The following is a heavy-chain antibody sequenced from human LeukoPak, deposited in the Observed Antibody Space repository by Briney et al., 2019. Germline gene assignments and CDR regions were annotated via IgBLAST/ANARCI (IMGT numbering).Heavy chain of an antibody. J-gene: IGHJ5*02. CDR1: GGSISSYY. V-gene: IGHV4-59*01. D-gene: IGHD2/OR15-2a*01. CDR2: IYFSGTT. Sequence: SETLSLTCTVSGGSISSYYWSWIRQPPGKGREWLGYIYFSGTTNYTPSLKRRLPLSLDTSKNHFSLKLSSVTAADTAVYFCARGFLWPYVGGSFDPCGQGALVTVSS. CDR3: ARGFLWPYVGGSFDP.